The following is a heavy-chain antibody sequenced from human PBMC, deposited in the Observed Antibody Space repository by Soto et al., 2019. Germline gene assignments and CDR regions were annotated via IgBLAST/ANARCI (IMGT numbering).Heavy chain of an antibody. V-gene: IGHV4-34*01. CDR1: GGSFSGYY. CDR2: INHSGTT. Sequence: QVQLQQLGAGLLKPSETLSLTCAVYGGSFSGYYWSWIRQPPGKGLAWIGEINHSGTTNYNPSLETRAPISVDTSINQCALKLSSVNAADTAVSYCARPTGMSGEAAVPGGYFQHWGQGTLVTVSS. J-gene: IGHJ1*01. CDR3: ARPTGMSGEAAVPGGYFQH. D-gene: IGHD6-13*01.